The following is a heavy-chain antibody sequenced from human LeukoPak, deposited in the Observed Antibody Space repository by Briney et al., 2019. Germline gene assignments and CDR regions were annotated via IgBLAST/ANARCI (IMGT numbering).Heavy chain of an antibody. CDR2: INHSGST. CDR1: GGSFSGYY. CDR3: ASTDQGDDILIGYYPIDY. D-gene: IGHD3-9*01. V-gene: IGHV4-34*01. Sequence: SETLSLTCAVYGGSFSGYYWSWIRQPPGKGLEWIGEINHSGSTNYNPSLKSRVTISVDTSKNQFSLKLSSVTAADTAVYYCASTDQGDDILIGYYPIDYWGQGTLVTVSS. J-gene: IGHJ4*02.